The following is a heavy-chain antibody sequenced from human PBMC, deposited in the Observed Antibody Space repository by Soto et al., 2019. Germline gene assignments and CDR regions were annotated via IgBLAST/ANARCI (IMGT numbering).Heavy chain of an antibody. J-gene: IGHJ3*02. CDR2: LNPNTDKT. D-gene: IGHD5-12*01. CDR1: GYTFSNYD. Sequence: ASVKVSCKASGYTFSNYDINRVRQATGQGLEWMGWLNPNTDKTGSAQKFQGRVTMTRNTSISTAYLELSGLRSDDTAVYYCARGIKGLPPSAFDIWGQGTRVTVS. V-gene: IGHV1-8*01. CDR3: ARGIKGLPPSAFDI.